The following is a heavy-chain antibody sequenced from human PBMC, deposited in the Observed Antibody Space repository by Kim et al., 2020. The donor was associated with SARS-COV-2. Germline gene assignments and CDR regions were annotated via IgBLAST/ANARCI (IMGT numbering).Heavy chain of an antibody. CDR2: INHSGST. Sequence: SETLSLTCAVYGGSFSGYYWSWIRQPPGKGLEWIGEINHSGSTNYNPSLKSRVTISVDTSKNQFSLKLSSVTAADTAVYYCARGGIAAASYGYWGQGTLV. CDR3: ARGGIAAASYGY. CDR1: GGSFSGYY. D-gene: IGHD6-13*01. J-gene: IGHJ4*02. V-gene: IGHV4-34*01.